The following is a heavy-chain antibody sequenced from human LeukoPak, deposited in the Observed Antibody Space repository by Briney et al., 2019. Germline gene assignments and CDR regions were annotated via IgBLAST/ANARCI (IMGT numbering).Heavy chain of an antibody. CDR2: IYYSGST. V-gene: IGHV4-39*01. CDR3: AAYSSGWPEYFQH. Sequence: SETLSLTCTVSGGSISSSSYYWGWIRQPPGKGLEWIGSIYYSGSTYYNPSLKSRVTISVDTSKNQFSLKLSSVTAADTAVYYCAAYSSGWPEYFQHWGQGTLVTVSS. D-gene: IGHD6-19*01. CDR1: GGSISSSSYY. J-gene: IGHJ1*01.